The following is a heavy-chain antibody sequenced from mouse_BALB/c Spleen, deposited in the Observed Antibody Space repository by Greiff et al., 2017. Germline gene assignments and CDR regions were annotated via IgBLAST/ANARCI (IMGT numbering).Heavy chain of an antibody. CDR1: GFTFSSFG. J-gene: IGHJ3*01. V-gene: IGHV5-17*02. Sequence: EVKVVESGGGLVQPGGSRKLSCAASGFTFSSFGMHWVRQAPEKGLEWVAYISSGSSTIYYADTVKGRFTISRDNPKNTLFLQMTSLRSEDTAMYYCARHDYGNYVAYWGQGTLVTVSA. D-gene: IGHD2-1*01. CDR2: ISSGSSTI. CDR3: ARHDYGNYVAY.